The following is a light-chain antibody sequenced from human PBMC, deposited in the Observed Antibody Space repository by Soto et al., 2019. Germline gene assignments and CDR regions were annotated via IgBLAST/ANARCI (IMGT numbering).Light chain of an antibody. CDR1: SSDVGAYKY. J-gene: IGLJ1*01. CDR2: EVS. Sequence: SVLTQPASVSGSPVQSITISCTGTSSDVGAYKYVSWYQQHPGKAPKLMIYEVSNRPSGVSNRFSGSKSGNTASVTISGLQAEDEADYYCSSYTSTNTQVFGTGTKVTVL. V-gene: IGLV2-14*01. CDR3: SSYTSTNTQV.